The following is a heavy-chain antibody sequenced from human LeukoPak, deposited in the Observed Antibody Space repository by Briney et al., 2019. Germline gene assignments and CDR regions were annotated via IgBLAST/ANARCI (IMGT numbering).Heavy chain of an antibody. Sequence: SETLSLTCTVSGGSISSGGYYWSWIRQHPGKGLEWIGYIYYSGSTYYNPSLKSRVTISVDTSKNQFSLKLSSVTAADTAVYYCATRISSNYPPNAFDIWGQGTMVTVSS. CDR3: ATRISSNYPPNAFDI. CDR1: GGSISSGGYY. V-gene: IGHV4-31*03. D-gene: IGHD2-2*01. J-gene: IGHJ3*02. CDR2: IYYSGST.